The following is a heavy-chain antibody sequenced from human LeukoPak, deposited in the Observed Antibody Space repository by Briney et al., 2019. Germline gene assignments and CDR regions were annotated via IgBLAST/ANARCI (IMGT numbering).Heavy chain of an antibody. J-gene: IGHJ3*02. Sequence: PSETLSLTCTVSGGSISSSSYYWGWIRQPPGKGLEWIGSIYYSGSTYYNPSLKSRVTISVDTSKNQFSLKLSSVTAADTAVYYCARPTLRFLERWAFDIWGQGTMVTVSS. D-gene: IGHD3-3*01. CDR3: ARPTLRFLERWAFDI. CDR2: IYYSGST. CDR1: GGSISSSSYY. V-gene: IGHV4-39*01.